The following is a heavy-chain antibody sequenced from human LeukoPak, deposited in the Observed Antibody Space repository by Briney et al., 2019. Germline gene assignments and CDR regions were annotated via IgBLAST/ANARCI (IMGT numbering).Heavy chain of an antibody. CDR1: XXTXSSNY. CDR2: IYSGGST. D-gene: IGHD5-18*01. Sequence: GGSLRLSCAASXXTXSSNYMSWVRQAXXXXXEWVSVIYSGGSTYYADSVKGRFTISRHNSKNTLYLQMNSLRAEDTAVYYCARAGYSYGPIDYWGQGTLVTVSS. CDR3: ARAGYSYGPIDY. V-gene: IGHV3-53*04. J-gene: IGHJ4*02.